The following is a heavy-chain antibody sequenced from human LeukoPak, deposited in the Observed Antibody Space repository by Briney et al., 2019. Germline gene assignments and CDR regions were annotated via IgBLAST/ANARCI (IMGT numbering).Heavy chain of an antibody. CDR1: GGSISSSSYF. V-gene: IGHV4-39*01. Sequence: SETLSLTCTVSGGSISSSSYFWDWIRQPPGKGLEWIGNIYYSGNTYYNPSLKSRVTISVDTSKSQFSLKLISVTAADTAVYYCARGLMMAVAGRGEFHYWGQGTLVTVSS. D-gene: IGHD6-13*01. CDR2: IYYSGNT. J-gene: IGHJ4*02. CDR3: ARGLMMAVAGRGEFHY.